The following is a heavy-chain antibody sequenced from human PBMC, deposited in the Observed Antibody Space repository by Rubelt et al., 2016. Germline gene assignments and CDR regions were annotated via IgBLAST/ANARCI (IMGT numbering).Heavy chain of an antibody. Sequence: VVGRGGGVVQPGKSLRLSCAASGFTFSSYGMHWVRQAPGKGLEWVAVISYDGSNKYYADSVKGRFTISRDNSKNTLYLQMNSLRAEDTAVYYCAKAGTGYYDFWSGYYSPPNWFDPWGQGTLVTVSS. CDR3: AKAGTGYYDFWSGYYSPPNWFDP. CDR1: GFTFSSYG. V-gene: IGHV3-30*18. CDR2: ISYDGSNK. J-gene: IGHJ5*02. D-gene: IGHD3-3*01.